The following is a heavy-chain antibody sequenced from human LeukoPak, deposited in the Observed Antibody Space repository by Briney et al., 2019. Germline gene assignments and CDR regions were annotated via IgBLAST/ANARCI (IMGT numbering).Heavy chain of an antibody. D-gene: IGHD6-13*01. CDR2: INHSGST. J-gene: IGHJ5*02. CDR3: ARETYSSSFFDP. CDR1: GGSFSGYY. V-gene: IGHV4-34*09. Sequence: SETLSLTCAVYGGSFSGYYWSWIRQPPGKGLEWIGEINHSGSTNYNPSLKSRVTISVDTSKNQFSLNLISVTAADTAVYSCARETYSSSFFDPWSQGTLVTVSS.